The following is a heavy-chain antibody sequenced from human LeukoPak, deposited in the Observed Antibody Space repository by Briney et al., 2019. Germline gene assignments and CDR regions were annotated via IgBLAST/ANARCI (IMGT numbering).Heavy chain of an antibody. Sequence: SETLSLTCTVSGGSISSSSYYWGWIRQPPGKGLEWIGSIYYSGTTYYNPSLKSRVTISADTSKNQFPLKLSSVTAADTAVYYCARLYYYDSSGYLDYWGQGTLVTVSS. D-gene: IGHD3-22*01. CDR2: IYYSGTT. CDR1: GGSISSSSYY. J-gene: IGHJ4*02. CDR3: ARLYYYDSSGYLDY. V-gene: IGHV4-39*01.